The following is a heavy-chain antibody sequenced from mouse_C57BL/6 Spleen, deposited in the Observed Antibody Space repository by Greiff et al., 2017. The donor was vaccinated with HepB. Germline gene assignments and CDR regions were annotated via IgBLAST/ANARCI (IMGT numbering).Heavy chain of an antibody. Sequence: QVQLQQSGAELLSPGASGKLPCKATGNKLPGYGLGWVKQRPGHGLEGMGEILPGDGSTNYNEKFKGKATFTADTSSNTAYMQLSSLTTEDSAIYYCARANWERDAMDYWGQGTSVTVSS. CDR1: GNKLPGYG. CDR2: ILPGDGST. V-gene: IGHV1-9*01. J-gene: IGHJ4*01. CDR3: ARANWERDAMDY. D-gene: IGHD4-1*02.